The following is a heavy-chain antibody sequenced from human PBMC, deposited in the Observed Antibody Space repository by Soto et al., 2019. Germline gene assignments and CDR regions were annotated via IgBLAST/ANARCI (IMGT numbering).Heavy chain of an antibody. CDR1: GGSISSSNW. Sequence: SETLSLTCAVSGGSISSSNWWSWVRQPPGKGLEWIGEIYHSGSTNYNPSLKSRVTISVDKSKNQFSLKLSSVTAADTAVYYCARDSSGSQLVPWFDPWGQGTLVTVS. CDR3: ARDSSGSQLVPWFDP. J-gene: IGHJ5*02. CDR2: IYHSGST. D-gene: IGHD3-22*01. V-gene: IGHV4-4*02.